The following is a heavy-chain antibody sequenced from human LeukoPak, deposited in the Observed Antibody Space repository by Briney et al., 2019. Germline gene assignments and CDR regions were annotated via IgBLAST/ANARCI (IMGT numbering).Heavy chain of an antibody. V-gene: IGHV3-74*01. J-gene: IGHJ4*02. CDR1: GFTFSSYW. D-gene: IGHD3-16*02. CDR2: IKSDGRST. CDR3: ARDRGYTSDY. Sequence: GGSLRLSCAASGFTFSSYWMHWVRQAPGKGLVWVSNIKSDGRSTTYADSVKGRFTISRDNAKNTLYLQMNSLRAEDTAVYYCARDRGYTSDYWGQGTPVTVSS.